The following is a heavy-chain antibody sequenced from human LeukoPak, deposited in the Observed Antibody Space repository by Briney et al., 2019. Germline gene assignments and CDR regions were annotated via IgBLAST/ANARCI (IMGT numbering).Heavy chain of an antibody. CDR2: IYDSGST. J-gene: IGHJ5*02. CDR1: GGSISSYY. Sequence: PSETLSLTCTVSGGSISSYYWSWIRQPPGKGLEWIGCIYDSGSTNYNPSLKSRVTISLDTSNNQFSLKLTSVTAADTAVYYCARRRYSSSWYEGRGNWFDPWGQGTLVTVSS. V-gene: IGHV4-59*12. D-gene: IGHD6-13*01. CDR3: ARRRYSSSWYEGRGNWFDP.